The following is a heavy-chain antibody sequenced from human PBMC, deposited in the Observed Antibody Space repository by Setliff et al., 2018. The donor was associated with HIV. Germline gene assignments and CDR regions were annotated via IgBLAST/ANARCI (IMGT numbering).Heavy chain of an antibody. Sequence: PGGSLRLSCAAFGFTFSDYYMSWIRQAPGKGLEWVSYIKQDGSEKYYVDSVKGRFTISRDNAKNSLYLQMNSLRAEDTAVYYCARPWAFDIWGQGTMVTVSS. V-gene: IGHV3-7*01. CDR2: IKQDGSEK. CDR1: GFTFSDYY. CDR3: ARPWAFDI. J-gene: IGHJ3*02.